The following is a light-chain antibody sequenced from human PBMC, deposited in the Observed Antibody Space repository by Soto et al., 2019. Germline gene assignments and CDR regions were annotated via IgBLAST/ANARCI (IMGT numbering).Light chain of an antibody. CDR3: TSYAGSSLLVV. CDR2: DVT. Sequence: QSALTQPASVSGSPGQSITISCTGTTNDVGGYNYVSWYQQYPGQAPTLLLYDVTNRPSGVSDRVSGSKFGSTASLTVSGLQAEDEADYYCTSYAGSSLLVVFGGGTKLTVL. V-gene: IGLV2-14*03. J-gene: IGLJ2*01. CDR1: TNDVGGYNY.